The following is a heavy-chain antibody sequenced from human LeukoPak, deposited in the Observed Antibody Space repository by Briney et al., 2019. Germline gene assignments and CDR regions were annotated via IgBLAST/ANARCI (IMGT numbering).Heavy chain of an antibody. V-gene: IGHV3-7*01. Sequence: PGGSLRFCCAASGFTFSSYWMSWVRQAPGKGLEWVANIKQDGSEKYYVDSVKGRFTISRDNAKNSLYLQMNSLRAEDTAVYYCAREGDCSSTSCYMAAFDIWGQGTMVTVSS. CDR3: AREGDCSSTSCYMAAFDI. CDR1: GFTFSSYW. J-gene: IGHJ3*02. CDR2: IKQDGSEK. D-gene: IGHD2-2*02.